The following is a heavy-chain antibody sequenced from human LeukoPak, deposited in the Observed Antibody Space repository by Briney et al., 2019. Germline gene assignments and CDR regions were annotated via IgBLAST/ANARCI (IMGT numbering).Heavy chain of an antibody. CDR1: RFTFSNYW. J-gene: IGHJ4*02. Sequence: GGSLRLSCAASRFTFSNYWMSWVCQPAGKGLEWVANINQGGSEKYYLNSVKGRFTISRDNAKNSLYLQMNSLGADDTAIYYCVRDGSGYDYWGQGTLVTVSS. CDR3: VRDGSGYDY. CDR2: INQGGSEK. V-gene: IGHV3-7*05. D-gene: IGHD6-19*01.